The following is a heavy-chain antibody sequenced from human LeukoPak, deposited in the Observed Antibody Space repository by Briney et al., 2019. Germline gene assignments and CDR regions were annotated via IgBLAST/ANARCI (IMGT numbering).Heavy chain of an antibody. D-gene: IGHD6-19*01. V-gene: IGHV4-34*01. CDR1: GGSFSGYY. CDR3: ARVVALAGLASNFDY. CDR2: INHSGST. J-gene: IGHJ4*02. Sequence: KSSETLSLTCAVYGGSFSGYYWSWIRQPPGKGLEWIGEINHSGSTNYNPSLKSRVTISVDTSKNQISLKLSSVTAADTAVYYCARVVALAGLASNFDYWGQGTLVTVSS.